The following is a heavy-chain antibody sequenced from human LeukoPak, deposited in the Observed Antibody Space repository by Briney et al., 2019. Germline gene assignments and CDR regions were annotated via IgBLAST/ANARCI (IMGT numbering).Heavy chain of an antibody. CDR3: ARSSGSYKDY. J-gene: IGHJ4*02. V-gene: IGHV4-59*01. CDR2: IYYSGST. CDR1: GGSISSYY. D-gene: IGHD1-26*01. Sequence: SETLSLTCTASGGSISSYYWSWIRQPPGKGLEWIGYIYYSGSTNYNPSLKSRVTISVDTSKNQFSLKLSSVTAADTAVYYCARSSGSYKDYWGQGTLVTVSS.